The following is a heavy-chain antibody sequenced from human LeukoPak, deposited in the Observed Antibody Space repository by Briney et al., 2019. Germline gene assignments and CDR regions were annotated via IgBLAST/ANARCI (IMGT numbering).Heavy chain of an antibody. V-gene: IGHV4-61*02. J-gene: IGHJ6*03. CDR3: ARENYYGSGTFNLYYYYYMDV. Sequence: SETLSLTCTVSGGSISSGSYYWSWIRQPAGKGLEWIGRIYTSGSTNYNPSLKSRVTISVDTSKNQFSLKLSSVTAADTAVYYCARENYYGSGTFNLYYYYYMDVWGKGTTVTVSS. D-gene: IGHD3-10*01. CDR2: IYTSGST. CDR1: GGSISSGSYY.